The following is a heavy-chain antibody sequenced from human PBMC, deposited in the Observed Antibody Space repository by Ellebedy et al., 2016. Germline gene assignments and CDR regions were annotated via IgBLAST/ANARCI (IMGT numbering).Heavy chain of an antibody. CDR1: GCSFHTHW. CDR2: IYPRDSDT. V-gene: IGHV5-51*01. CDR3: ARHVVMDVVTGTPRDFYYYALDV. J-gene: IGHJ6*02. Sequence: GESLKISXKGFGCSFHTHWIGWVRQMPGKGLEWVGIIYPRDSDTSYSPSFKGQVTISADKSTNTAYLQWSGLRASDTAIYYCARHVVMDVVTGTPRDFYYYALDVWGQGTTVTVSS. D-gene: IGHD1-7*01.